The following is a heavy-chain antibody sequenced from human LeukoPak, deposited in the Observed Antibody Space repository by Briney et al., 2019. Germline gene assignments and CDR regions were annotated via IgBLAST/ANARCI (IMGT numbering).Heavy chain of an antibody. V-gene: IGHV3-23*01. J-gene: IGHJ4*02. CDR3: AFRPFDY. Sequence: GASLRLSCAASGFIFSNYAMYWVRQAPGKGLEWVSAISGRSDNTYYADSVRGRFTISRDRSKNTLYLQLNSLRAEDTAVYYCAFRPFDYWGQGTLVTVSS. CDR1: GFIFSNYA. CDR2: ISGRSDNT.